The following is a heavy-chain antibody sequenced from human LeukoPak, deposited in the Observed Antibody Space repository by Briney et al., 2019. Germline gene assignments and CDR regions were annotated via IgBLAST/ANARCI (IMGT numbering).Heavy chain of an antibody. CDR2: ISSSSSTI. Sequence: GGSLRLSCAASGFTFSSYSMNWVRQAPGKGLEWVSYISSSSSTIYYADSVEGRFTISRDNAKNSLYLQVKSLREEDTAVYYCARDHYYDSSGYQGLAFDYWGQGTLVTVSS. CDR1: GFTFSSYS. V-gene: IGHV3-48*02. D-gene: IGHD3-22*01. J-gene: IGHJ4*02. CDR3: ARDHYYDSSGYQGLAFDY.